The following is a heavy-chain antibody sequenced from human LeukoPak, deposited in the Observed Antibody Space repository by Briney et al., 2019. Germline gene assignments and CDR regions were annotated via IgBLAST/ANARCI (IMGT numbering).Heavy chain of an antibody. V-gene: IGHV3-23*01. CDR2: ISGSGGTT. Sequence: GGSLRLSCAASGFTFSSYEMNWVRQAPGKGLEWVSTISGSGGTTYYADSVKGRFTISRDTSKNTLYLQMNSLRAEDTAVYYCAKGREVPYYYYYMDVWGKGTTVTISS. J-gene: IGHJ6*03. CDR3: AKGREVPYYYYYMDV. CDR1: GFTFSSYE.